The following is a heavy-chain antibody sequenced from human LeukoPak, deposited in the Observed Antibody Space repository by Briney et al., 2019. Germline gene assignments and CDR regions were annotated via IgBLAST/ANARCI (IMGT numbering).Heavy chain of an antibody. CDR1: GGPIRSVGYY. CDR2: FYYSGSN. V-gene: IGHV4-31*03. D-gene: IGHD2-15*01. Sequence: SETLSLPCPVPGGPIRSVGYYWGWIRQHPGTGLDRIGYFYYSGSNYYSPSLKSRVTISVDTSKNQFSLKLSSVTAADTAVYYCARGNKVARGGSCYGIDPWGQGTLVTVSS. J-gene: IGHJ5*02. CDR3: ARGNKVARGGSCYGIDP.